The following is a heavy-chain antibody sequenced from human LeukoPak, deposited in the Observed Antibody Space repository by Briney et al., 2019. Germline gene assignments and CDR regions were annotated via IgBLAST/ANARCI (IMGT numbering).Heavy chain of an antibody. Sequence: GGSLRLSCAASGFTFSDYYMSWIRQAPGKGLEWVSYISSSGSTIYYADSVKGRFTISRDNAKNSVYLQMNSLRAEDTAVYYCARSVTTPTYYYYYMDVWGKGTTVTVSS. CDR3: ARSVTTPTYYYYYMDV. V-gene: IGHV3-11*04. D-gene: IGHD4-11*01. J-gene: IGHJ6*03. CDR2: ISSSGSTI. CDR1: GFTFSDYY.